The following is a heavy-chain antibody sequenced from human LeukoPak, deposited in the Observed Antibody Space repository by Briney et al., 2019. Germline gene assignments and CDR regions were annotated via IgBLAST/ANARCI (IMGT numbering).Heavy chain of an antibody. CDR1: GFTFSSYS. Sequence: GGSLRLSCAASGFTFSSYSMNWVRQAPGKGLEWVSPISSSSSYIYYADSVKGRFTISRDNAKNSLYLQMNSLRAEDTAVYYCARDRGGSLGAADYWGQGTLVTVSS. CDR3: ARDRGGSLGAADY. V-gene: IGHV3-21*01. CDR2: ISSSSSYI. D-gene: IGHD1-26*01. J-gene: IGHJ4*02.